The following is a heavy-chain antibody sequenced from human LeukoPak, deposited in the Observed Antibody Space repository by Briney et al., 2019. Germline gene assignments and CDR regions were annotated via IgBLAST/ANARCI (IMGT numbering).Heavy chain of an antibody. CDR3: AREPGGGLSGSLGGLFASYYTYYYMDV. J-gene: IGHJ6*03. Sequence: ASVKVSCKASGYTFTMYYIHWVRQAPGQGLEWMGMINPSDGATTYAQRFQGRVTMTRDMSTTTVYMDLRSLRSEDRAVYFCAREPGGGLSGSLGGLFASYYTYYYMDVWGRGTTVTVSS. CDR1: GYTFTMYY. CDR2: INPSDGAT. V-gene: IGHV1-46*01. D-gene: IGHD3-16*01.